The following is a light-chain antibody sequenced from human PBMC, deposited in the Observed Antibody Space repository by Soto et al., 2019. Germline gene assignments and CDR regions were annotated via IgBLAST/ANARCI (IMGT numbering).Light chain of an antibody. V-gene: IGKV1-8*01. Sequence: AIRMTLSPSSLSASTGDRVTITCRARQGISSYLAWYQQKPGKAPKLLIYAASTLQSGVPSRFSVSGSVTDFTLTISCLQSEYFATDYCEQYYSYPRSFGKGIKVESK. CDR1: QGISSY. CDR3: EQYYSYPRS. CDR2: AAS. J-gene: IGKJ1*01.